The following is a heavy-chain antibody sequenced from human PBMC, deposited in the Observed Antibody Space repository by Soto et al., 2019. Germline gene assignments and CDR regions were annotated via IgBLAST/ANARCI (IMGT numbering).Heavy chain of an antibody. J-gene: IGHJ5*02. CDR2: ISYDGSNK. Sequence: QLGGSLRLSCAASGFTFSSYGMHWVRQAPGKGLEWVAVISYDGSNKYYADSVKGRFTISRDNSKNTLYLQMNSLRAEDTAVYYCAKGKLTQPYSSSWYWFDPWGQGTLVTVSS. CDR1: GFTFSSYG. V-gene: IGHV3-30*18. CDR3: AKGKLTQPYSSSWYWFDP. D-gene: IGHD6-13*01.